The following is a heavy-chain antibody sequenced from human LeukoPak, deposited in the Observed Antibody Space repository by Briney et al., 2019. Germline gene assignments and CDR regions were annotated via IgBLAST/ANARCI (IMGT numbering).Heavy chain of an antibody. J-gene: IGHJ4*02. CDR3: VRDMNNWNVAFDY. CDR1: GFTFSTYA. CDR2: TRNRANSYTT. D-gene: IGHD1-1*01. Sequence: GGSLRLSCAASGFTFSTYAMHWVRQAPGKGLEWVGRTRNRANSYTTEYAASVKGRFSISRDDSKNSVSLQMNSLKTEDTAVYYCVRDMNNWNVAFDYWGQGTLVTVSS. V-gene: IGHV3-72*01.